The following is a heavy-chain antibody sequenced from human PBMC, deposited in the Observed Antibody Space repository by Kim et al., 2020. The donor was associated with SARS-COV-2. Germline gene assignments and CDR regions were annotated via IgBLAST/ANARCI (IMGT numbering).Heavy chain of an antibody. Sequence: SETLSLTCAVYGGSFSGYYWSWIRQPPGKGLEWIGEINHSGSTNYNPSLKSRVTISVDTSKNQFSLKLSSVTAADTAVYYCAREIGSGWSKRYYYGMDVWGQGTTVTVSS. J-gene: IGHJ6*02. D-gene: IGHD6-19*01. CDR1: GGSFSGYY. V-gene: IGHV4-34*01. CDR3: AREIGSGWSKRYYYGMDV. CDR2: INHSGST.